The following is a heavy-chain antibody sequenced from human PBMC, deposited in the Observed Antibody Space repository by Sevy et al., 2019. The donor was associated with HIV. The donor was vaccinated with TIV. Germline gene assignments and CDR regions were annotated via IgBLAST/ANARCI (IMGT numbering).Heavy chain of an antibody. Sequence: GGSLRLSCAASGFTFSSNWMHWVRQAPGKGLVWVSRINSDGSSTNYADSVKGRFTNSRDNAKNTLYLQMNSLRAEDTAVYYCARDAFVLETTGGKKDGYFQHWGQGALVTVSS. CDR2: INSDGSST. V-gene: IGHV3-74*01. CDR3: ARDAFVLETTGGKKDGYFQH. J-gene: IGHJ1*01. CDR1: GFTFSSNW. D-gene: IGHD4-17*01.